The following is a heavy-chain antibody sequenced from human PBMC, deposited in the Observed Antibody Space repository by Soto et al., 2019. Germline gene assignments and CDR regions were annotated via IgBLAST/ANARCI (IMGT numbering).Heavy chain of an antibody. CDR2: IWYDGSNK. J-gene: IGHJ5*02. V-gene: IGHV3-33*01. CDR3: ARDTYSSGWYPWFDP. CDR1: GFTFSSYG. D-gene: IGHD6-19*01. Sequence: GGSLRLSCAASGFTFSSYGMHWVRQAPGKGLEWVAVIWYDGSNKYYADSVKGRFTISRDNSKNTLYLQMNSLRAEDTAVYYCARDTYSSGWYPWFDPWGQGTLVTVSS.